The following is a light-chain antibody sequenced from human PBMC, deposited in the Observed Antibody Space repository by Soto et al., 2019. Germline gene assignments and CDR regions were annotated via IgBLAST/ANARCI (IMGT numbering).Light chain of an antibody. CDR1: QTVATN. J-gene: IGKJ1*01. Sequence: EIVMTQSPATLSVSPGERGTLSCRASQTVATNLAWYQQKPGQAPRLLIYHASTRATGIPARFSGSGSGTEFTLTISSLQYEDFAVYYCQQYNQGPPCTFGQGTNVEIK. CDR3: QQYNQGPPCT. V-gene: IGKV3D-15*01. CDR2: HAS.